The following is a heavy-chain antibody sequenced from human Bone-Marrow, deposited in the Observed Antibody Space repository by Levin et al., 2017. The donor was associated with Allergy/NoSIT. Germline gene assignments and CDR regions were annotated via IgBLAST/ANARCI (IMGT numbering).Heavy chain of an antibody. CDR1: GDSITNGHYN. CDR2: YYNSGDT. CDR3: GRNGANYDGRDV. Sequence: SETLSLTCTVSGDSITNGHYNWDWVRQSPGTGLEWIGYYYNSGDTDYNPSLKGRVSISVDTSRNQFSLTLNSVTAADTVAYYCGRNGANYDGRDVWGQETTVIVSS. J-gene: IGHJ6*02. V-gene: IGHV4-30-4*08. D-gene: IGHD2-8*01.